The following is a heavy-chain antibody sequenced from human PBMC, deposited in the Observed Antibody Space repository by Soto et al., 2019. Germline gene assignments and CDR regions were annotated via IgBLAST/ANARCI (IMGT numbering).Heavy chain of an antibody. CDR2: ISLSSSNI. CDR3: ARDPSRGSYWARYIDL. CDR1: GFSFSNYA. Sequence: EVQLVESGGGLVQPGGSLRLSCVGSGFSFSNYAMDWVRQAPGKGLEWVSYISLSSSNIHYADSVQGRFTISRDNAKNSMYLQMSSRRAEDMGVYYCARDPSRGSYWARYIDLWGRGTLVTVSS. V-gene: IGHV3-48*01. J-gene: IGHJ2*01. D-gene: IGHD1-26*01.